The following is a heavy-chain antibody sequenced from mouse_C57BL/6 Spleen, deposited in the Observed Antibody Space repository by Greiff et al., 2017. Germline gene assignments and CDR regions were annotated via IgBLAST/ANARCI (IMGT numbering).Heavy chain of an antibody. J-gene: IGHJ3*01. CDR3: ARKGDDYDAGFAY. CDR1: GYAFSSSW. D-gene: IGHD2-4*01. Sequence: QVQLQQSGPELVKPGASVKISCKASGYAFSSSWMNWVKQRPGKGLEWIGRIYPGDGDTNYNGKFKGKATLTADKSSSTAYMQLSSLTSEDSAVYFCARKGDDYDAGFAYWGQGTLVTVSA. V-gene: IGHV1-82*01. CDR2: IYPGDGDT.